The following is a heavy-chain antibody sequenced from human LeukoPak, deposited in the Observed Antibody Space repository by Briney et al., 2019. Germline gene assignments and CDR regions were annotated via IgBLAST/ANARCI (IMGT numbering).Heavy chain of an antibody. CDR3: ARRATYYYDSSGYFPPDY. CDR2: ISISSSYI. CDR1: GFTFSNYS. J-gene: IGHJ4*02. D-gene: IGHD3-22*01. Sequence: TGGSLRLSCAASGFTFSNYSMNWVRQAPGKGLEWVSSISISSSYIYYADSVKGRFTISRDNAKNSLYLQMNSLRAEDTAAYYCARRATYYYDSSGYFPPDYCGQGTLVTVSS. V-gene: IGHV3-21*01.